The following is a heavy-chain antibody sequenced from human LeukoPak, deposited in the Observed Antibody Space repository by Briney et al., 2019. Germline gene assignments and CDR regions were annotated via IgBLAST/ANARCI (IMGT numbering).Heavy chain of an antibody. J-gene: IGHJ5*02. CDR1: GFTFSSYA. CDR2: ISYDGSKK. CDR3: AREYGDYYDSSGYSP. V-gene: IGHV3-30*01. Sequence: PGGSLRLSCAASGFTFSSYAMHWVRQAPGKGLEWVAGISYDGSKKYYADSVKGRFTISRDNSKNTLYLQMNSLRAEDTAVYYCAREYGDYYDSSGYSPWGQGTLVTVSS. D-gene: IGHD3-22*01.